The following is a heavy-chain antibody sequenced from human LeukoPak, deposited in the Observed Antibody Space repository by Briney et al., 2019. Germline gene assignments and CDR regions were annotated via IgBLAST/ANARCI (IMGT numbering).Heavy chain of an antibody. J-gene: IGHJ3*02. CDR1: GFTFSSYG. CDR3: AKDDYRYCSSTSCYGAFDI. V-gene: IGHV3-30*18. D-gene: IGHD2-2*01. Sequence: PGGSLRLSCAASGFTFSSYGMHWVRQAPGKGLQWVAVISYDGSNKYYADSVKGRFTISRDNSKNTLYLQMNSLRAEDTAVYYCAKDDYRYCSSTSCYGAFDIWGQGTMVTVSS. CDR2: ISYDGSNK.